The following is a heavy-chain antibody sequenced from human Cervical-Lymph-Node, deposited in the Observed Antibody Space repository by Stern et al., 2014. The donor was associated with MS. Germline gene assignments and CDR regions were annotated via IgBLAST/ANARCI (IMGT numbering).Heavy chain of an antibody. V-gene: IGHV3-30-3*01. Sequence: DQLVESGGGVVQPGRSLSLSCVASGFTFSTYAMHWVRQAPGKGLEWVAFVSYDGTQRNSTDSVKDRFTISRDNSKNTLYLHMNSLRDEDTAVYFCARGGRGVGLEYWGQGALVTVSS. D-gene: IGHD3-10*01. CDR1: GFTFSTYA. CDR2: VSYDGTQR. J-gene: IGHJ4*02. CDR3: ARGGRGVGLEY.